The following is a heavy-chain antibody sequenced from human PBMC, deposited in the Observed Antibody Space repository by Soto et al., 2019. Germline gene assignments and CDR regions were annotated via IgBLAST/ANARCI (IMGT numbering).Heavy chain of an antibody. V-gene: IGHV1-69*13. CDR3: ARESSGWYVDAFDI. J-gene: IGHJ3*02. Sequence: SVKVSCKASGGTFSSYAISWVRQAPGQGLEWMGGIIPIFGTANYAQKFQGRVTITADESTSTAYMELRSLRSDDTAVYYCARESSGWYVDAFDIWGQGTMVTVSS. CDR2: IIPIFGTA. CDR1: GGTFSSYA. D-gene: IGHD6-19*01.